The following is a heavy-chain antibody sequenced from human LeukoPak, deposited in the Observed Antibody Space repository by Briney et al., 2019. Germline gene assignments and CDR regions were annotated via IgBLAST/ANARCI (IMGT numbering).Heavy chain of an antibody. D-gene: IGHD1-7*01. V-gene: IGHV3-7*04. CDR1: GFSFSRYR. CDR3: ARDGTGGYFDH. J-gene: IGHJ4*02. CDR2: LKEDGSEK. Sequence: PGGSLILSCAASGFSFSRYRISWVRQAPGKGLESVANLKEDGSEKDYADIVKGRFTISRDNAEKSVFLQMHTLRAEDTAVYYCARDGTGGYFDHWGQGTLVTVSS.